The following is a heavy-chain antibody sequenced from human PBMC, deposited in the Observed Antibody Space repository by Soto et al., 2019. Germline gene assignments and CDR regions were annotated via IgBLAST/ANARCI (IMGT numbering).Heavy chain of an antibody. J-gene: IGHJ5*02. CDR1: GFTFSSYW. D-gene: IGHD3-3*01. CDR2: IKQDGSEK. V-gene: IGHV3-7*01. CDR3: EREGKRFLEWLYWFDH. Sequence: EVQLVESGGGLVQPGGSLRLSCAASGFTFSSYWMSWVRQAPGKGLEWVANIKQDGSEKYYVDSVKGRFTISRDNAKNSLYLQINRLRDAETGVYYREREGKRFLEWLYWFDHWGQGTLVNVSS.